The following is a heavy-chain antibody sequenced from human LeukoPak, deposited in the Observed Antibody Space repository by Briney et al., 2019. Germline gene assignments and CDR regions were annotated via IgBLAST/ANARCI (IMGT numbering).Heavy chain of an antibody. J-gene: IGHJ6*02. V-gene: IGHV3-7*01. D-gene: IGHD2-8*01. CDR1: GFTFNSYW. Sequence: GGSLRLSCAASGFTFNSYWMSWVRQAPGKGLEWVDNINRDGSEKNSVDAVKGRFTISRDNSKNSLFLQMNSLRAEDTAVYYCARVHCTTNMCYFLNQHYYTMDVWGQGTTVTVSS. CDR3: ARVHCTTNMCYFLNQHYYTMDV. CDR2: INRDGSEK.